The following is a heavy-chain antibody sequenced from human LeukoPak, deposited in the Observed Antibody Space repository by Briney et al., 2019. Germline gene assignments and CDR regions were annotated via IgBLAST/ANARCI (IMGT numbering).Heavy chain of an antibody. J-gene: IGHJ4*02. Sequence: SGGSLRLSCAASGFTFDDYAMHWVRHAPGKGLEWVSGISWNSGSIGYADSVKGRFTISRDNAKNSLYLQMNSLRAEDTALYYCAKGVVVVITGSFDYWGQGTLVTVSS. CDR1: GFTFDDYA. V-gene: IGHV3-9*01. CDR2: ISWNSGSI. CDR3: AKGVVVVITGSFDY. D-gene: IGHD3-22*01.